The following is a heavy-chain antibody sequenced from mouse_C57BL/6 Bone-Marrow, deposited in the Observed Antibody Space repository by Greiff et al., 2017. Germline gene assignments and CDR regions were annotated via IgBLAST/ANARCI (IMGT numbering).Heavy chain of an antibody. J-gene: IGHJ2*01. CDR1: GYTFTSYW. Sequence: QVQLQQPGAELVKPGASVKLSCKASGYTFTSYWMHWVKQRPGQGLEWIGMIHPNSGSTNYNEKFKSKATLTVDKSSSTAYMQLSSLTSEDSAVYYCAREGDYYLFPFDYWGQGTTLTVSS. D-gene: IGHD1-1*01. CDR2: IHPNSGST. V-gene: IGHV1-64*01. CDR3: AREGDYYLFPFDY.